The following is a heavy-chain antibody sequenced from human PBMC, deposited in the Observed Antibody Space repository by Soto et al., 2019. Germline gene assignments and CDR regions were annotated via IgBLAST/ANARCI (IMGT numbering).Heavy chain of an antibody. J-gene: IGHJ6*02. CDR3: AREYSSGMDV. V-gene: IGHV3-11*05. Sequence: QVQLVESGGGLVRPGGSLRLSCAASGFTFSDYYMTWIRQAPGKGLEWVSYITGSSDYTNYADSVKGRFTISRDNVKNSLSLQMNSLRAEDTAVYYCAREYSSGMDVWGQGTTVTVSS. CDR2: ITGSSDYT. CDR1: GFTFSDYY.